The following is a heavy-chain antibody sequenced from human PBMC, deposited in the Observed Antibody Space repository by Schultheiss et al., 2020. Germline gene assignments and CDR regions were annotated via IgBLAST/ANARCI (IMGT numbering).Heavy chain of an antibody. CDR2: IYYSGTT. Sequence: SATLTLTCTVSGGSISGYYWSWIRQPPGKGLEWIGYIYYSGTTHYNSSLKSRVTISLDTSENQFSLRLSSVTVADTAVYYCARDYGLRTPCFDYWGQGSLVTVSS. CDR1: GGSISGYY. D-gene: IGHD3-3*01. V-gene: IGHV4-59*12. CDR3: ARDYGLRTPCFDY. J-gene: IGHJ4*02.